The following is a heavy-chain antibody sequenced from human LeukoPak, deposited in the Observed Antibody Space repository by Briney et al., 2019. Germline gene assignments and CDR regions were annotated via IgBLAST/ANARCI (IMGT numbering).Heavy chain of an antibody. D-gene: IGHD3-10*01. CDR2: ISYDGTNK. Sequence: GGSLRLSCAASGFTFSSFGMYWVRQAPGKGLEWLAFISYDGTNKYYTDSVKGRFTISRDNSKNTLYLQMNSLRPEDTAVYHCASRYGSGSLNWFDPWGQGTLVTVSS. J-gene: IGHJ5*02. CDR1: GFTFSSFG. CDR3: ASRYGSGSLNWFDP. V-gene: IGHV3-30*02.